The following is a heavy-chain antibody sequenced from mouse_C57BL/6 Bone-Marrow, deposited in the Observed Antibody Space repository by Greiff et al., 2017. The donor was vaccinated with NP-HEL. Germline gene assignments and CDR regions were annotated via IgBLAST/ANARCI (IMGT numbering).Heavy chain of an antibody. Sequence: VQGVESGPELVKPGASVKISCKASGYAFSSSWMNWVKQRPGKGLEWIGRIYPGDGDTNYNGKFKGKATLTADKSSSTAYMQLSSLTSEDSAVYFCASYYYGSSSYYAMDYWGQGTSVTVSS. CDR3: ASYYYGSSSYYAMDY. J-gene: IGHJ4*01. CDR2: IYPGDGDT. V-gene: IGHV1-82*01. CDR1: GYAFSSSW. D-gene: IGHD1-1*01.